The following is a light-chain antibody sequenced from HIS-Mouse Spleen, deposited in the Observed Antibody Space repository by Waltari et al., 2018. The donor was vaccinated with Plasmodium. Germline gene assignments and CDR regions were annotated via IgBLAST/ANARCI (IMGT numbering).Light chain of an antibody. Sequence: IQMTQSPSSLSASVGARVTITCRASQNISSYVNWYQQKPGKAPNLLIYAASSLQSGVPSRFSGSGSGTDFTLTISSLQPEDFATYYCQQSYSTWTFGQGTKVEIK. J-gene: IGKJ1*01. CDR3: QQSYSTWT. CDR1: QNISSY. CDR2: AAS. V-gene: IGKV1-39*01.